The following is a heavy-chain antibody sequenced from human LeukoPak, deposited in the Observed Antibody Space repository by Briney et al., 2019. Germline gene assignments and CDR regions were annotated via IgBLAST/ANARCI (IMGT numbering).Heavy chain of an antibody. J-gene: IGHJ6*03. D-gene: IGHD6-13*01. CDR1: GGSFSGYY. CDR2: INHSGST. Sequence: SETLSLTCAVYGGSFSGYYWSWIRQPPGKGLEWIGEINHSGSTNYNPSLKSRVNISVDTSKNQFSLKLSSVTAADTAVYYCARRRSSINYYYYYYMDVWGKGTTVTISS. V-gene: IGHV4-34*01. CDR3: ARRRSSINYYYYYYMDV.